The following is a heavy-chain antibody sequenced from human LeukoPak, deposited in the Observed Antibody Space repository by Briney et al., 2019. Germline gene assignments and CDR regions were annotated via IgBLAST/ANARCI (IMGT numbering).Heavy chain of an antibody. D-gene: IGHD2-2*01. CDR2: IKSKTDGGTT. V-gene: IGHV3-15*01. Sequence: GGSLRLSCAASGFTFSGYWMSWVRQAPGKGLEWVGRIKSKTDGGTTDYAAPVKGRFTISRDDSKNTLYLQMNSLKTEDTAVYYCTTSWYAGLQNFDYWGQGTLVTVSS. CDR1: GFTFSGYW. J-gene: IGHJ4*02. CDR3: TTSWYAGLQNFDY.